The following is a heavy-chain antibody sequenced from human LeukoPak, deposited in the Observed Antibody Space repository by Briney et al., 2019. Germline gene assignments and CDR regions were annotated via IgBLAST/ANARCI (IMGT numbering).Heavy chain of an antibody. V-gene: IGHV4-59*12. Sequence: SETLSLTCTVSGGSISSYYWSWIRQPPGKGLEWIGYIYYSGSTNYNPSLKSRVTISVDTSKNQFSLKLSSVTATDTAVYYCARGARYCSSTSCSRFDYWGQGTLVTVSS. D-gene: IGHD2-2*01. CDR3: ARGARYCSSTSCSRFDY. CDR1: GGSISSYY. J-gene: IGHJ4*02. CDR2: IYYSGST.